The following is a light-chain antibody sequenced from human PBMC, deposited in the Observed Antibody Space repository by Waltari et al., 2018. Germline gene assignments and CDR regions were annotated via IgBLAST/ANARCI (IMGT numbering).Light chain of an antibody. Sequence: ESVLTQSPGTLSLSPGERATLSYRASQSVTSNYLAWYQQKPGQAPRLLLYGASSRATGVPDRFSGSGSGTDFTLTISRLEPEDFAVYYCQQYGSSVYTFGQGTRLQIK. CDR3: QQYGSSVYT. J-gene: IGKJ2*01. CDR2: GAS. V-gene: IGKV3-20*01. CDR1: QSVTSNY.